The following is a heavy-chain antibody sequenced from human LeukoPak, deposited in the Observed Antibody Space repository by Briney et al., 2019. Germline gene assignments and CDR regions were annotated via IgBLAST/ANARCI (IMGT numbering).Heavy chain of an antibody. D-gene: IGHD4-11*01. Sequence: PGGSLRLSCAASGFTVSSHYMSWVRQAPGKGLEWVSVTDSGGSTSYADSEKGRFTISRDTSKNTLYLQMNGLRAEDTAVYYCARLGDYSNKDWGQGTLVTVSS. V-gene: IGHV3-53*01. CDR3: ARLGDYSNKD. CDR2: TDSGGST. CDR1: GFTVSSHY. J-gene: IGHJ4*02.